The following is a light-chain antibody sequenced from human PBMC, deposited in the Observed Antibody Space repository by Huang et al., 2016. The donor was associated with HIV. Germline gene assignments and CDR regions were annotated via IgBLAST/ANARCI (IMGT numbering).Light chain of an antibody. J-gene: IGKJ2*01. CDR2: AAS. Sequence: DIHMTQSPSSLSSSVGDRVTITCRASQDIRNYLAWYQQKPETAPKLLISAASTLQSGVPSRFSGSGSGTDFTLTIGSLQPEDVATYYCQKYNSAPYTFGQGTKLEIK. CDR1: QDIRNY. CDR3: QKYNSAPYT. V-gene: IGKV1-27*01.